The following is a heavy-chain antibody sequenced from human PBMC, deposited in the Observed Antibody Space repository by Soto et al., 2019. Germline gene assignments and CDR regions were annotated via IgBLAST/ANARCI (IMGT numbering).Heavy chain of an antibody. V-gene: IGHV3-21*01. CDR3: ARPFIVGSTTLGY. J-gene: IGHJ4*02. D-gene: IGHD1-26*01. CDR1: GFTFTAYT. Sequence: GGSLRLSCAASGFTFTAYTINWVRQAPGKGLEWVASITRDSNHIYFADSVKGRFTLTRDNAKNSVYLQMNSLRAEDTAIYFCARPFIVGSTTLGYWGQGTLVTVSS. CDR2: ITRDSNHI.